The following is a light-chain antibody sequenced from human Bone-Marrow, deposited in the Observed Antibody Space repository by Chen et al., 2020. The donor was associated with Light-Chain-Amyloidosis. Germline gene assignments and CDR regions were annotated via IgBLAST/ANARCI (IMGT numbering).Light chain of an antibody. CDR1: DLPTKY. J-gene: IGLJ2*01. V-gene: IGLV3-25*03. Sequence: SHELTQPPSVSVSPGQTARITCSGDDLPTKYAYWYQQKPGQAPVLVIHRDTERPSGISEAFSGSSSGTTATLTISGVQAEDEAAYHCQSADSSGTYQVIFGGGTKLTVL. CDR2: RDT. CDR3: QSADSSGTYQVI.